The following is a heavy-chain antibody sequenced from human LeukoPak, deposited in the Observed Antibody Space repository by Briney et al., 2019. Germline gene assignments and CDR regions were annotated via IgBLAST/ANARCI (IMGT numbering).Heavy chain of an antibody. CDR1: GFTFSRYW. V-gene: IGHV3-21*01. D-gene: IGHD6-19*01. Sequence: PGGSLRLSCAASGFTFSRYWMNWVRQAPGKGLEWVSSISSSSSYIYYADSVKGRFTISRNNAKNSLYLQMNSPRAEDTAVYYCARGRDSSGWFDAFDIWGQGTMVTVSS. CDR2: ISSSSSYI. CDR3: ARGRDSSGWFDAFDI. J-gene: IGHJ3*02.